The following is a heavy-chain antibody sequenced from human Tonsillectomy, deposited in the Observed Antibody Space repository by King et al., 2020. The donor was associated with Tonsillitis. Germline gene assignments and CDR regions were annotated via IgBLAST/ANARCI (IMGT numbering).Heavy chain of an antibody. CDR3: AAGYYDSSGFSFYYNFNVDV. J-gene: IGHJ6*03. CDR1: GGSFSGYA. V-gene: IGHV1-69*06. Sequence: VQLVESGAEVKKPGSSVKVSCKASGGSFSGYAVSWVRQAPGQGLEWMGGIIPRFGTTYFTQKFQGRITITADKSTSTAYMELSSLRAEETAVYYCAAGYYDSSGFSFYYNFNVDVWGKGATVTVSS. D-gene: IGHD3-22*01. CDR2: IIPRFGTT.